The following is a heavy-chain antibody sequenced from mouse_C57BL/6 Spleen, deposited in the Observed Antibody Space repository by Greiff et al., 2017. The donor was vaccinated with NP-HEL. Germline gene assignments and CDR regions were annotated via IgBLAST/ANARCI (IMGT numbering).Heavy chain of an antibody. V-gene: IGHV1-80*01. J-gene: IGHJ3*01. CDR3: ARGGVYYGNYEFAY. Sequence: VQLQQSGAELVKPGASVKISCKASGYAFSSYWMNWVKQRPGKGLEWIGQIYPGDGDTNHNGKFKGKATLTADKSSSTAYMQLSSLTSEDSAVYFCARGGVYYGNYEFAYWGQGTLVTVSA. CDR1: GYAFSSYW. CDR2: IYPGDGDT. D-gene: IGHD2-1*01.